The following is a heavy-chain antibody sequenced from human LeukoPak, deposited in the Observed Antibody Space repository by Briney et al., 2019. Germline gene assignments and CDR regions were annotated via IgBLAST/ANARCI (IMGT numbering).Heavy chain of an antibody. J-gene: IGHJ4*02. CDR1: GYTFTSYD. CDR3: ARLSYYYDSSGYPLDY. V-gene: IGHV1-18*01. Sequence: ASVKVSYKASGYTFTSYDINWVRQAPGQGLEWMGWISAYNGNTNYAQKLQGRVTMTTDTSTSTAYMELRSLRSDDTAMYYCARLSYYYDSSGYPLDYWGQGTLVTVSS. CDR2: ISAYNGNT. D-gene: IGHD3-22*01.